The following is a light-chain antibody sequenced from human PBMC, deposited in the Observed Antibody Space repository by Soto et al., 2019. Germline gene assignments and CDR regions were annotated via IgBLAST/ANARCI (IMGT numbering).Light chain of an antibody. J-gene: IGKJ5*01. V-gene: IGKV3-15*01. CDR3: HHYHDWPMT. CDR1: ESVSSQ. CDR2: DSS. Sequence: EIVMTQSPATLSVSPGQRATLSCRASESVSSQLAWYQQKPGQAPSLLIYDSSTRATGIPARFSGSESGTEFTLTIRSLQSDDVAVYYCHHYHDWPMTFGQGTPLEIK.